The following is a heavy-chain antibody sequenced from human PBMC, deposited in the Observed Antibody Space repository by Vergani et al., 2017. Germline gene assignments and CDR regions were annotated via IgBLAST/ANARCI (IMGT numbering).Heavy chain of an antibody. D-gene: IGHD2-2*01. J-gene: IGHJ4*02. CDR1: GGSISSGDYY. Sequence: QVQLQESGPGLVKPSQTLSLTCTVSGGSISSGDYYWSWIRQPPGKGLEWIGYIYYSGSTYYNPSLKGRVTISVDTSKNQFSLKLSSVTAADTAVYYCARVISGYQLLNDYWGQGTLVTVSS. CDR2: IYYSGST. CDR3: ARVISGYQLLNDY. V-gene: IGHV4-30-4*08.